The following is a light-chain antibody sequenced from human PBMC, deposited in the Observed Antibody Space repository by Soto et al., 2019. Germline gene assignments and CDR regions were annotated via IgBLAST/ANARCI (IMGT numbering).Light chain of an antibody. CDR2: EDN. CDR1: SSDVGNYNL. CDR3: CSYAGSFIPYV. V-gene: IGLV2-23*01. J-gene: IGLJ1*01. Sequence: QSALTQPASVSGSPGQSITISCTGTSSDVGNYNLVSWYQQHPGKNPKLIIYEDNNRPAGVSNRSSGSKSGNTASLTISGLQAEDEADYYCCSYAGSFIPYVFGTGTKLTVL.